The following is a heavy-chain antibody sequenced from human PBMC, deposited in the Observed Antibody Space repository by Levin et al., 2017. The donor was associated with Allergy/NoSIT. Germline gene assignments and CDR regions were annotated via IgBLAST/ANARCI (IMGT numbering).Heavy chain of an antibody. D-gene: IGHD5-24*01. CDR2: ISARGGST. J-gene: IGHJ4*02. CDR3: AKDGPRRDADYARVYYFDF. Sequence: HPGGSLRLSCVASGFSFGNYVMNWVRQAPGKGLEWVSAISARGGSTNYADSVKGRCTISRDNSRNTVYLHLNSLRPEDTAVYYCAKDGPRRDADYARVYYFDFWGQGTLVAVSS. CDR1: GFSFGNYV. V-gene: IGHV3-23*01.